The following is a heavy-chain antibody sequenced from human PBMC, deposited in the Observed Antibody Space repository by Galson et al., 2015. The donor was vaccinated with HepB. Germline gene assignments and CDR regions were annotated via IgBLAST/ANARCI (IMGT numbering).Heavy chain of an antibody. D-gene: IGHD2-2*01. V-gene: IGHV1-18*04. J-gene: IGHJ5*02. CDR3: ARGLGDIVVVPAAIDWFDP. CDR1: GYTFTSYG. CDR2: ISAYNGNT. Sequence: SCKASGYTFTSYGISWVRQAPGQGLEWMGWISAYNGNTNYAQKLQGRVTMTTDTSTSTAYMELRSLRSDDTAVYYCARGLGDIVVVPAAIDWFDPWGQGTLVTVSS.